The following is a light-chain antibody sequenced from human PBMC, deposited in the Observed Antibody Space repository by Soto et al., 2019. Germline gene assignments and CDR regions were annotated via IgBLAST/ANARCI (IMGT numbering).Light chain of an antibody. CDR3: QHYYSYSEA. Sequence: DIQMTQSPSTLSGSVGDRVTITCRARQTISSWLAWYQQKPGKAPKLRIYKASTLKRGVRSRFSGSGSGTEFTLTISILQPDDFATYYCQHYYSYSEAFGQGTKVDIK. V-gene: IGKV1-5*03. CDR2: KAS. J-gene: IGKJ1*01. CDR1: QTISSW.